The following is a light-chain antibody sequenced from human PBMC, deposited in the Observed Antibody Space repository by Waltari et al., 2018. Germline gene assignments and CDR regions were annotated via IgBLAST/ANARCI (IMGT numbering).Light chain of an antibody. CDR3: QQYNSYSYT. CDR2: KAS. CDR1: QSISSW. Sequence: DIQMTKSPSTLSASVGDRVTITCRASQSISSWLAWYQQKPGKAPKLLIYKASSLESGVPSSFSGSGSGTEFTLTISSLQPDDFATYYCQQYNSYSYTFGQGTKLEIK. J-gene: IGKJ2*01. V-gene: IGKV1-5*03.